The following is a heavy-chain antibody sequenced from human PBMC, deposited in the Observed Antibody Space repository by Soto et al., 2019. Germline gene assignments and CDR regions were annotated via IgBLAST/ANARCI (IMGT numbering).Heavy chain of an antibody. D-gene: IGHD1-26*01. J-gene: IGHJ5*02. V-gene: IGHV1-69*08. CDR1: GGTFSSDS. Sequence: QVQLVQSGAEVKKSGSSVKVSCKASGGTFSSDSISWVRQAPGQGLEWMGRIIPLLGIANYAQKFQGRVTITADYSTSTAYMELRSLRSEDTAVYYCARDYSGIYGWFDPWGQGTRVAVSS. CDR2: IIPLLGIA. CDR3: ARDYSGIYGWFDP.